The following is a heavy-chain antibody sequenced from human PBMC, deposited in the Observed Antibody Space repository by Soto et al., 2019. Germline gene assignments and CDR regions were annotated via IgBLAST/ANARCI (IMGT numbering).Heavy chain of an antibody. V-gene: IGHV6-1*01. CDR3: ARGIPDLYYYGMDV. D-gene: IGHD2-21*01. CDR2: TYYRSKWYT. J-gene: IGHJ6*02. CDR1: GDSVSRNSGA. Sequence: SQTLSLTCVISGDSVSRNSGALNLIMQSPSRGLEWLGRTYYRSKWYTDYALSVKSRITINPETSKNQFSLQLNSVTPEDTAVYYCARGIPDLYYYGMDVWGQGTTVTVSS.